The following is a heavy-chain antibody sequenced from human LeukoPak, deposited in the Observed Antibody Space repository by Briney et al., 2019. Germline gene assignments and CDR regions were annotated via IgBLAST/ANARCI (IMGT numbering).Heavy chain of an antibody. CDR1: GFTFSSYA. J-gene: IGHJ4*02. D-gene: IGHD5-24*01. V-gene: IGHV3-23*01. CDR2: ISGSGGST. Sequence: GGSLRLSCAASGFTFSSYAMSWVRQAPGKELEWVSAISGSGGSTYYADSVKGRFTISRDNSKNTLYLQMNSLRAEDTAVYYCAKNEGDGYNDEGIDYWGQGTLVTVSS. CDR3: AKNEGDGYNDEGIDY.